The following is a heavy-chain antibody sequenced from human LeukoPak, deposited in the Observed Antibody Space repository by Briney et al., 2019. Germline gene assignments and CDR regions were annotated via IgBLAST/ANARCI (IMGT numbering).Heavy chain of an antibody. D-gene: IGHD6-13*01. CDR1: GYTFSSYD. J-gene: IGHJ4*02. CDR2: MNPNSGDT. CDR3: ARGPPGSSSSDY. Sequence: ASVKVSCKASGYTFSSYDINWVRQATGQGLEWIGWMNPNSGDTGYAQKFQDRVTMTRNTSINTAYMELSSLRSEDTGVYYCARGPPGSSSSDYWAQGTLVTVS. V-gene: IGHV1-8*01.